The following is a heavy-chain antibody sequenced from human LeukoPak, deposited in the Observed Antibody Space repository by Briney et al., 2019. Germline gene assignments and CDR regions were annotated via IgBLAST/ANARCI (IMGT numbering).Heavy chain of an antibody. CDR2: ISSSGGAT. CDR3: ARALHFEGFGPFDY. Sequence: PGGSLRLSCAASGFTFSTYAMAWVRQAPGKGLEWVSGISSSGGATYYADSVKGRFTISRDNAYNTLYLQMNSLRAEDTAVYYCARALHFEGFGPFDYRGQGTLVTVSS. V-gene: IGHV3-23*01. J-gene: IGHJ4*02. CDR1: GFTFSTYA. D-gene: IGHD3-16*01.